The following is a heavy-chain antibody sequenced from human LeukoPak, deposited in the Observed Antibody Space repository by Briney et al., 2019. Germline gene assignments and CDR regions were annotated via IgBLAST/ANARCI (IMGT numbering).Heavy chain of an antibody. CDR2: IYYNGKT. CDR3: ASGGTYSGYDSFDH. CDR1: GGSFTYTNYY. D-gene: IGHD5-12*01. J-gene: IGHJ4*02. V-gene: IGHV4-39*01. Sequence: SETLSLTCTVSGGSFTYTNYYWGWIRQPPGKGLQWIGVIYYNGKTYYNPSLKSRVTVAVDTSKNQFSLKLNSVTAADTAVYYCASGGTYSGYDSFDHWGQGTLVTVSS.